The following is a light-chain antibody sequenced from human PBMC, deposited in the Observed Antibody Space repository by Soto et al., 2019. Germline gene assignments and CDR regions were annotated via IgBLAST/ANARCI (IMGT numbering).Light chain of an antibody. V-gene: IGKV3-20*01. CDR2: DAS. CDR3: QEYNNWRPIT. CDR1: QSVGRNY. Sequence: EIVLTQSPGTLSLSPGESATLSCRASQSVGRNYLAWFQHKPDQAPRLLIYDASNRATGVPDRFSGSGSGTDFTLSVTRLEPEDFAVYYCQEYNNWRPITFGGGTKVEIK. J-gene: IGKJ4*01.